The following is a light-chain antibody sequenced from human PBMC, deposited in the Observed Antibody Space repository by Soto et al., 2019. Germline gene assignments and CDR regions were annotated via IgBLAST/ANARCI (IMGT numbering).Light chain of an antibody. J-gene: IGKJ4*01. V-gene: IGKV3-20*01. Sequence: EIVLTQSPGTLSLSPGERATLSCRASQSVSRNYLAWYQQKPGQPPRLLMYGVSSRATDIPDRFSGRGSGTDFTLTISRLEHEDFAVYYCQQYGSSPLTFGGGTKVEVK. CDR3: QQYGSSPLT. CDR1: QSVSRNY. CDR2: GVS.